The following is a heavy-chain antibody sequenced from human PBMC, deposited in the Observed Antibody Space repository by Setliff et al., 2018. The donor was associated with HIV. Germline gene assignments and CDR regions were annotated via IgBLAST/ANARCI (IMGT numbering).Heavy chain of an antibody. J-gene: IGHJ4*02. Sequence: GASVKVSCKASGGTFGIYGISWVRQAPGQGLEWMGGTIPMFGTANYAQKFQGRVTITADGSTNTGYMELSGLRFEDTAVYYCARESACSSTSCPKVLDYWGQGTLVTVSS. V-gene: IGHV1-69*13. CDR2: TIPMFGTA. D-gene: IGHD2-2*01. CDR3: ARESACSSTSCPKVLDY. CDR1: GGTFGIYG.